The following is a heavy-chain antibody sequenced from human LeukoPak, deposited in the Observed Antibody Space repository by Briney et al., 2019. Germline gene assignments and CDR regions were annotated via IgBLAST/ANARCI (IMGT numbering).Heavy chain of an antibody. CDR2: ISSSGSTI. J-gene: IGHJ4*02. CDR1: GFTFSSYE. D-gene: IGHD1-26*01. CDR3: AKERARIVEINGFDY. Sequence: GGSLRLSCAASGFTFSSYEMNWVRRAPGKGLEWVSYISSSGSTIYYADSVKGRFTISRDNAKNSLYLQMNSLRAEDTAVYYCAKERARIVEINGFDYWGQGTLVTVSS. V-gene: IGHV3-48*03.